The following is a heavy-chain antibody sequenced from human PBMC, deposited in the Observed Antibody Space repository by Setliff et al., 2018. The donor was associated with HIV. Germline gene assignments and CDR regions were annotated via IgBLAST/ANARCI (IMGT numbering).Heavy chain of an antibody. CDR3: MRGRSITIFGVAYFDF. Sequence: PSETLSLTCAVSGYSISTAYYWGWIRQPPGKGLEWIGSVYHSGTTYYNPSLKSQVTISVDMSNNQFSLKVTSVTAADTAVYYCMRGRSITIFGVAYFDFWGQGTQVTVSS. CDR1: GYSISTAYY. CDR2: VYHSGTT. J-gene: IGHJ4*02. D-gene: IGHD3-3*01. V-gene: IGHV4-38-2*01.